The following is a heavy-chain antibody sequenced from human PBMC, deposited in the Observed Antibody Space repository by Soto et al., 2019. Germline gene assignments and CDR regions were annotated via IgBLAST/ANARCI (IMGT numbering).Heavy chain of an antibody. Sequence: EVQLLESGGGLVQPGGSLRLSCAASGFTLTNYAMHWVRQTPGKGLEWVSTISGTGEKTFYADAVKGRFTISRDNSKSTLFVQMNSLEAEDTAVYYCAKGGTAYCSGGTCYHPFDYWGQGTLVTVSS. CDR2: ISGTGEKT. CDR3: AKGGTAYCSGGTCYHPFDY. D-gene: IGHD2-15*01. V-gene: IGHV3-23*01. J-gene: IGHJ4*02. CDR1: GFTLTNYA.